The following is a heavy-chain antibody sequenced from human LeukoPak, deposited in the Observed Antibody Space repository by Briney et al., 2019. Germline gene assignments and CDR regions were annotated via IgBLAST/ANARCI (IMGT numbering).Heavy chain of an antibody. V-gene: IGHV4-34*01. Sequence: PSETLSLTCTGSGGSISSYYWSWIRQPPGKGLEWIGEINHSGSTNYNPSLKSRVTISVDTSKNQFSLKLSSVTAADTAVYYCAREMTTVTTADYWGQGTLVTVSS. J-gene: IGHJ4*02. CDR2: INHSGST. CDR3: AREMTTVTTADY. CDR1: GGSISSYY. D-gene: IGHD4-17*01.